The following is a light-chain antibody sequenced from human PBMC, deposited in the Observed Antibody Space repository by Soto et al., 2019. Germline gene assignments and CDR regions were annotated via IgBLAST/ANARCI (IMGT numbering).Light chain of an antibody. V-gene: IGKV1-17*01. CDR2: GAS. J-gene: IGKJ1*01. Sequence: DIQMTQSPSSLSASVGDRVTITCRASQGIRYALGWYQQKPGTAPKRLIYGASILQNGVPSRFGGSGSGTEFTLSISSLQPEDFATYYCLQYNSPPLTLCQGTKVEI. CDR1: QGIRYA. CDR3: LQYNSPPLT.